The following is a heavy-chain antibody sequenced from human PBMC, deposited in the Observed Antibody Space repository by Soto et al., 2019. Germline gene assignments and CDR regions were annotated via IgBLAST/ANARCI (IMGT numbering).Heavy chain of an antibody. CDR3: ARGETWITMVREARFDP. CDR2: INHSGST. Sequence: PSETLSLTCAVYGGSFSGYYWSWIRQPPGKGLEWIGEINHSGSTNYNPSLKSRVTISVDTSKNQFSLKLSSVTAADTAVYYCARGETWITMVREARFDPWGQGTLVTVS. D-gene: IGHD3-10*01. CDR1: GGSFSGYY. J-gene: IGHJ5*02. V-gene: IGHV4-34*01.